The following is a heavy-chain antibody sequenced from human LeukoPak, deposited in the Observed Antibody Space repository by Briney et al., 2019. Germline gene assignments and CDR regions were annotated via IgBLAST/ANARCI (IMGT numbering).Heavy chain of an antibody. CDR3: ARRYYDSSGYYGYAFDI. D-gene: IGHD3-22*01. V-gene: IGHV1-69*01. J-gene: IGHJ3*02. CDR1: GGTFSSYA. CDR2: IIPIFGTA. Sequence: SVKVSCKASGGTFSSYAISWVRQAPGQGLEWMGGIIPIFGTANYAQKFQGRVTITADESTSTAYMELSRLRSEYTAVYYRARRYYDSSGYYGYAFDIWGQGTMVTVSS.